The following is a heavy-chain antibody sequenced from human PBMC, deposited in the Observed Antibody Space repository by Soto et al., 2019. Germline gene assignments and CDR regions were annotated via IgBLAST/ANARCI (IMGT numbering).Heavy chain of an antibody. J-gene: IGHJ6*03. V-gene: IGHV3-23*01. CDR2: ISGSGGST. CDR1: GFTFSSYA. D-gene: IGHD3-3*01. CDR3: AKDAVTIFGVVIVYYYCYMDV. Sequence: GGSLRLSCAASGFTFSSYAMSWVRQAPGKGLEWVSAISGSGGSTYYADSVKGRFTISRDNSKNTLYLQMNSLRAEDTAVYYCAKDAVTIFGVVIVYYYCYMDVWGKGTTVTVSS.